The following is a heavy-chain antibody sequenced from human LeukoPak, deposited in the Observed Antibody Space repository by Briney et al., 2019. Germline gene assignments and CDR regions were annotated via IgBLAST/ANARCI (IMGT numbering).Heavy chain of an antibody. J-gene: IGHJ4*02. V-gene: IGHV7-4-1*02. CDR3: ARPSGTIFGVVTPFDY. CDR2: INPNTGNP. CDR1: GYTFITHG. D-gene: IGHD3-3*01. Sequence: EASVKVSCKASGYTFITHGINWVRQAPGQGLEWMGWINPNTGNPMYAQGFTGRFVFSLDTSVSTAYLQISSLKAEDTAVYYCARPSGTIFGVVTPFDYWGQGTLVTVSS.